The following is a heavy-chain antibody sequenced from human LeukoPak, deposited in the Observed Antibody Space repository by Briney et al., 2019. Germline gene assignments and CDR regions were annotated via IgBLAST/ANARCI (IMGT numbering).Heavy chain of an antibody. CDR3: ARETTVNWFDP. CDR1: GFTFSSYW. J-gene: IGHJ5*02. D-gene: IGHD4-17*01. CDR2: IKQGGSEK. V-gene: IGHV3-7*01. Sequence: GGSLRLSCAASGFTFSSYWMSWVRQAPGKGLEWVANIKQGGSEKYYVDSVKGRFTISRDNAKNSLYLQMNSLRAEDTAVYYCARETTVNWFDPWGQGTLVTVSS.